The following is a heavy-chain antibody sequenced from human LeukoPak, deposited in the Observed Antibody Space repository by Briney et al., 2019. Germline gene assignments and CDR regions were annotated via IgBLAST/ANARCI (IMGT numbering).Heavy chain of an antibody. V-gene: IGHV4-34*01. Sequence: SEPLSLTCAVYGGSITGYYGSWIRQTPGRGLEWVGEIHYTGATSYNPSLKSRATISNSNSKNQFSLRLSSVTAADTAVYYCVRGNILTVYCFDFWGQGALVTVSS. CDR3: VRGNILTVYCFDF. CDR1: GGSITGYY. CDR2: IHYTGAT. J-gene: IGHJ4*02. D-gene: IGHD3-9*01.